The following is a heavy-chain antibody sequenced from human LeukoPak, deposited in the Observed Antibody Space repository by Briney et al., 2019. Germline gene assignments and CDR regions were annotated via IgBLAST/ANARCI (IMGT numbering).Heavy chain of an antibody. V-gene: IGHV3-66*04. J-gene: IGHJ4*02. CDR2: IYSGGST. Sequence: GGSLRLSCAASGFTFSSYAMHWVRQAPGKGLEWVAVIYSGGSTYYADSVKGRFTISRDNSKNTLYLQMNSLRAEDTAVYYCASQARKGQYFDYWGQGTLATVSS. CDR3: ASQARKGQYFDY. CDR1: GFTFSSYA.